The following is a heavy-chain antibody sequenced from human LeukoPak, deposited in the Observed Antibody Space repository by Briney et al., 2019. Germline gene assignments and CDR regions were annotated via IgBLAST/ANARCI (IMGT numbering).Heavy chain of an antibody. CDR2: ISYDGSNK. Sequence: GGSLRLSCAASGFTFSSYGMHWVRQAPGKGLEWVAAISYDGSNKYYADSVKGRFTISRDNSKNTLYLQMNSLRAEDTAVYYCAKDRLGDFDYWGQGTLVTVSS. V-gene: IGHV3-30*18. CDR3: AKDRLGDFDY. J-gene: IGHJ4*02. CDR1: GFTFSSYG. D-gene: IGHD7-27*01.